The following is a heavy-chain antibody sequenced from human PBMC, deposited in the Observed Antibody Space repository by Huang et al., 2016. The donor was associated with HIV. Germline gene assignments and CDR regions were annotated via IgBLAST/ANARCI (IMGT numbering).Heavy chain of an antibody. CDR2: IYSGGST. V-gene: IGHV3-53*01. D-gene: IGHD3-16*01. Sequence: EVQLVESGGGLVQSGGSLRLSCAASGFTVSSNYMTWVRQASGKGLAWVSGIYSGGSTYYADSVKGRFTLSRDNSKNTIYLQMNSLNAEDTAVYYCARETSRRGTRNYSMDVWGQGTTVTVSS. CDR1: GFTVSSNY. J-gene: IGHJ6*02. CDR3: ARETSRRGTRNYSMDV.